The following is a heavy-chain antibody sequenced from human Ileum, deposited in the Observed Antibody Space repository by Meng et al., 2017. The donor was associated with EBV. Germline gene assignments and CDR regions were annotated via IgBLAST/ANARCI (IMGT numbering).Heavy chain of an antibody. J-gene: IGHJ5*02. V-gene: IGHV7-4-1*02. CDR2: INTNTGKP. CDR3: ARGSNWFDR. CDR1: GYIFTSDA. Sequence: QVQLVESGSGLKKPWAAAKVSCKASGYIFTSDAINWVRQTPGHGLEWMGWINTNTGKPMYAQGFTGRFVFSLDNSINTAYLQINSLQSDDTAVYYCARGSNWFDRWGQGTLVTVSS.